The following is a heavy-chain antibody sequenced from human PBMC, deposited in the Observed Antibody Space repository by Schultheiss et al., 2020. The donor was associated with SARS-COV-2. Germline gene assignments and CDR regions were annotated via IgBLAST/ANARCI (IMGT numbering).Heavy chain of an antibody. CDR1: GYTFTSYY. V-gene: IGHV1-2*02. CDR2: INPNTAGT. CDR3: ARSTAWSDNWFDP. J-gene: IGHJ5*02. D-gene: IGHD2-8*02. Sequence: ASVKVSCKASGYTFTSYYMHWVRQAPGQGLEWMGWINPNTAGTNYAQKLQGRVTMTRDTSISTAYMELSSLTSDDTAIYFCARSTAWSDNWFDPWGQGTLVTVSS.